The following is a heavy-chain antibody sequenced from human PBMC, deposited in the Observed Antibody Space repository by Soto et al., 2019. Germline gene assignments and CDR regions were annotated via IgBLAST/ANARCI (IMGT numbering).Heavy chain of an antibody. CDR1: GGSISSYD. D-gene: IGHD3-10*01. Sequence: PSETLSLTCTFSGGSISSYDWSLIRQPPGKGLEWIGYIYYSGSTNYNPSLKSRVTISVDTSKNQFSLKLSSVTAADTAVYYCASLFPTMVRGVSYFDYWGQGTLVTVSS. V-gene: IGHV4-59*08. CDR2: IYYSGST. J-gene: IGHJ4*02. CDR3: ASLFPTMVRGVSYFDY.